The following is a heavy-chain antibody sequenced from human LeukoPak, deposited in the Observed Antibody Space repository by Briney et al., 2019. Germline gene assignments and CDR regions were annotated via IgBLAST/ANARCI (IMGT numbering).Heavy chain of an antibody. CDR1: GGSISSYY. J-gene: IGHJ6*02. V-gene: IGHV4-59*01. D-gene: IGHD2-15*01. CDR3: AAQRGRGRSYYYGMDV. CDR2: IYYSRST. Sequence: SETLSLTCTVSGGSISSYYWSWIRQPPGKGLEWIGYIYYSRSTNYNPSLKSRVTISVDTSKNQFSLKLSSVTAADTAVYYCAAQRGRGRSYYYGMDVWGQGTTVTVSS.